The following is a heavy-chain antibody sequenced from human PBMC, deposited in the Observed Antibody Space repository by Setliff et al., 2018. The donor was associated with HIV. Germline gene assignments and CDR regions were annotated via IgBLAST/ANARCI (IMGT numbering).Heavy chain of an antibody. J-gene: IGHJ4*02. CDR1: GYNFGLYG. V-gene: IGHV1-18*01. D-gene: IGHD5-12*01. CDR3: VRDEKRAAGGSLYYFDL. CDR2: VNEDNGDR. Sequence: ASVKVSCKASGYNFGLYGISWVRQAPGQRLEWMGWVNEDNGDRNFAPNVQGRLVLTTDTSTNTAYMELTSLTPEDTALYYRVRDEKRAAGGSLYYFDLWGQGTLVTVSS.